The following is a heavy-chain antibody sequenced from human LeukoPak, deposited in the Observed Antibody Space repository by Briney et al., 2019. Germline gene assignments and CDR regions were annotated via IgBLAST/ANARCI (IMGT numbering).Heavy chain of an antibody. CDR3: ASLRDTAMVMDDY. CDR2: INPNSGGT. D-gene: IGHD5-18*01. Sequence: ASVKVSCKASGYTFTCYYMHWVRQAPGQGLEWMGWINPNSGGTNYAQKFQGRVTVTRDTSISTAYMELSRLRSDDTAVYYCASLRDTAMVMDDYWGQGTLVTVSS. CDR1: GYTFTCYY. J-gene: IGHJ4*02. V-gene: IGHV1-2*02.